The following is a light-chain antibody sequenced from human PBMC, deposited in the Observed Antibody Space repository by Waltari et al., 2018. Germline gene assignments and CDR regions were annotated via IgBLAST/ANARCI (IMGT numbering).Light chain of an antibody. J-gene: IGLJ1*01. CDR1: PSNLGRNY. Sequence: QSVLTQPPSASETPGQRVTIPCSGSPSNLGRNYLYWYQQLPGSAPKLPIYRNNLRPSGVPDRFSASKYGTLASLVISGLRSEDEGVYYCASWDESHYVFGGGTTVTVL. CDR3: ASWDESHYV. V-gene: IGLV1-47*01. CDR2: RNN.